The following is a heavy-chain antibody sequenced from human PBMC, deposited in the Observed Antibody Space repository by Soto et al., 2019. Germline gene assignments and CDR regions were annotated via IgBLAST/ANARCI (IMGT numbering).Heavy chain of an antibody. J-gene: IGHJ5*02. CDR3: ARAQSRRRQLERLGDWFGP. Sequence: ASVKVSCKASEYTFTGYYMHWVRQAPGQGLEWMGWINPNSGGTNYAQKFQGRVTMTRDTSISTAYMELSRLRSDDTAVYYCARAQSRRRQLERLGDWFGPWGQGTPVTAPQ. D-gene: IGHD1-1*01. V-gene: IGHV1-2*02. CDR1: EYTFTGYY. CDR2: INPNSGGT.